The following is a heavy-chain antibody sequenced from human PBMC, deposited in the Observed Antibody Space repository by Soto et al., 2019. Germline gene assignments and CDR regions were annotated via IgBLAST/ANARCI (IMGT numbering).Heavy chain of an antibody. CDR3: TTYHGDYNFDH. J-gene: IGHJ5*02. Sequence: ASVKVSCKVSGYTLNEVAMHWVRQAPGKGLEWLGGFDPDEAETIYAQHFQGRVTMTEDTSTDTVYMELSSLRSEDTALYFCTTYHGDYNFDHWGQGTLVTVSS. V-gene: IGHV1-24*01. D-gene: IGHD4-17*01. CDR1: GYTLNEVA. CDR2: FDPDEAET.